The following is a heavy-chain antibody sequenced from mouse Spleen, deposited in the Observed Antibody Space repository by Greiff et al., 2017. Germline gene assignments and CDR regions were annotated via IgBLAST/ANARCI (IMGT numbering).Heavy chain of an antibody. CDR3: AYDYDGPGFAY. CDR2: ISSGSSTI. J-gene: IGHJ3*01. V-gene: IGHV5-17*01. CDR1: GFTFSDYG. Sequence: EVQLVESGGGLVKPGGSLKLSCAASGFTFSDYGMHWVRQAPEKGLEWVAYISSGSSTIYYADTVKGRFTISRDNAKNTLFLQMTSLRSEDTAMYYCAYDYDGPGFAYWGQGTLVTVSA. D-gene: IGHD2-4*01.